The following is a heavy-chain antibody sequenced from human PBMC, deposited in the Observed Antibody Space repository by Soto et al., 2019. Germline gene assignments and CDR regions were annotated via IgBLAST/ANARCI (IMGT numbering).Heavy chain of an antibody. D-gene: IGHD3-22*01. Sequence: LRLSCAASGFTFDDYAMHWVRQAPGKGLEWVSGISWNSGSIGYADSVKGRFTISRDNAKNSLYLQMNSLRAEDTALYYCAKDMSRYYYDSSGYYYQSLFDYWGQGTLVTVSS. CDR3: AKDMSRYYYDSSGYYYQSLFDY. J-gene: IGHJ4*02. V-gene: IGHV3-9*01. CDR2: ISWNSGSI. CDR1: GFTFDDYA.